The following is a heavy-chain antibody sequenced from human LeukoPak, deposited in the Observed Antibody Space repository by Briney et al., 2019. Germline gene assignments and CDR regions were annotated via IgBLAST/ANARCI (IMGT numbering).Heavy chain of an antibody. Sequence: GGSLRPSCAASGFTFSSYAMHWVRQAPGKGLEWVSAISGSGGSTYYADSVKGRFTISRDNSKNTLYLQMNSLRAEDTAVYYCAKDMDRWFGELLPNWFDPWGQGTLVTVSS. D-gene: IGHD3-10*01. CDR1: GFTFSSYA. V-gene: IGHV3-23*01. CDR2: ISGSGGST. J-gene: IGHJ5*02. CDR3: AKDMDRWFGELLPNWFDP.